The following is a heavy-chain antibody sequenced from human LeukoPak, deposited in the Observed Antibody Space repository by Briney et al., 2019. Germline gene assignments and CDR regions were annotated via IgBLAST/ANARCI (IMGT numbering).Heavy chain of an antibody. J-gene: IGHJ6*02. D-gene: IGHD3-3*01. CDR2: INHSGST. CDR3: ARSLDKLFESNDGMDV. V-gene: IGHV4-34*01. CDR1: GGSFSGYY. Sequence: PSETLSLTCAVYGGSFSGYYWSWIRQPPGKGLEWIGEINHSGSTNYNPSLKSRVTISVDTSKNQFSLKLSSVTAADTAVYYCARSLDKLFESNDGMDVWGQGTTVTVSS.